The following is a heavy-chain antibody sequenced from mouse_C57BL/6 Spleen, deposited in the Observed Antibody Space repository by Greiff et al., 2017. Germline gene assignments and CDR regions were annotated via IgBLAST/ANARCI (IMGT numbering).Heavy chain of an antibody. Sequence: QVQLKESGAELARPGASVKMSCKASGYTFTSYTMHWVKQRPGQGLEWIGYINPSSGYTKYKQKFKDKATLTADKSSSTAYMQLSSLTSEDSAVYYCARNDYDVEAMDYWGQGTSVTVSS. CDR1: GYTFTSYT. V-gene: IGHV1-4*01. D-gene: IGHD2-4*01. CDR3: ARNDYDVEAMDY. CDR2: INPSSGYT. J-gene: IGHJ4*01.